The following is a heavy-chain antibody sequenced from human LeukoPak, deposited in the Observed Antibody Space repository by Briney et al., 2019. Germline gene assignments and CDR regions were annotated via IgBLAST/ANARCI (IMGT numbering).Heavy chain of an antibody. CDR3: ARGTPSSSGWLYYGMDV. Sequence: GGSLRLSCAASGFTFSDYYMSWIRQAPGKGLEWVSYISSSGSTIYYADSVKGRFTTSRDNAKNSLYLQMNSLRAEDTAVYYCARGTPSSSGWLYYGMDVWGQGTTVTVSS. V-gene: IGHV3-11*04. CDR1: GFTFSDYY. J-gene: IGHJ6*02. D-gene: IGHD6-19*01. CDR2: ISSSGSTI.